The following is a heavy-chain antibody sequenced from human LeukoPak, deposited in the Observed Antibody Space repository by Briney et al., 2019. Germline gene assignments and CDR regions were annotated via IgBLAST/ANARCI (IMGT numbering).Heavy chain of an antibody. CDR2: IYYSGST. J-gene: IGHJ5*02. CDR1: GGSISSGGYY. D-gene: IGHD2-15*01. V-gene: IGHV4-31*03. Sequence: PSQTLSLTCTVSGGSISSGGYYWSWIRQHPGKGLEWIGYIYYSGSTYYNPSLKSRVTISVDTSKNQFSLKLSSVTAADTAVYYCARALRCSGGSCAERWFDPWGQGTLVTVSS. CDR3: ARALRCSGGSCAERWFDP.